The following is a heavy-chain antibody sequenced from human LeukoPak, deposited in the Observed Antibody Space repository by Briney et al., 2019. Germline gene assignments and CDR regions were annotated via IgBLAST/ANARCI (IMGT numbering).Heavy chain of an antibody. CDR1: GFTVSSNY. Sequence: GGSLRLSCAASGFTVSSNYMSWVRQAPGKGLEWVSVIYSGGSTYYADSVKGRFTISRDNSKNTLYLQMNSLRADDTAVYYCARVPIQASTGRITIFGVGNFDYWGQGTLVTVSS. D-gene: IGHD3-3*01. CDR2: IYSGGST. V-gene: IGHV3-53*01. J-gene: IGHJ4*02. CDR3: ARVPIQASTGRITIFGVGNFDY.